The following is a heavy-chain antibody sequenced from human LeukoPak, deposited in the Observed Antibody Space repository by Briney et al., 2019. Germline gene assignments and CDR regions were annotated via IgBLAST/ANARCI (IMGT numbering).Heavy chain of an antibody. CDR2: IYSGGLK. CDR3: ARDNAPAGGGPDY. Sequence: GGSLRLSCAASGFTVSSNPMTWVRQAPGKGLEWVSDIYSGGLKLYADYVTGRFTISRDNSKHTVYLQMNSLGVEDTARYYCARDNAPAGGGPDYWGEGTLVTVSS. J-gene: IGHJ4*02. CDR1: GFTVSSNP. V-gene: IGHV3-53*01. D-gene: IGHD2-2*01.